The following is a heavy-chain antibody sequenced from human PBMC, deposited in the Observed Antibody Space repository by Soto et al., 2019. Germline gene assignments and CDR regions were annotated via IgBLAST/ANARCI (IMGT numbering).Heavy chain of an antibody. Sequence: GGTLRLSCAASGFTFSRYAMSWVRQAPGKGLEWVSAISGSGGSTYYADSVKGRFTISRDNSKNTLYLKMNSLRAEDTAVYYCASLPPAYYDFWSGYFGYWGQGTRVTV. CDR3: ASLPPAYYDFWSGYFGY. CDR2: ISGSGGST. J-gene: IGHJ4*02. V-gene: IGHV3-23*01. CDR1: GFTFSRYA. D-gene: IGHD3-3*01.